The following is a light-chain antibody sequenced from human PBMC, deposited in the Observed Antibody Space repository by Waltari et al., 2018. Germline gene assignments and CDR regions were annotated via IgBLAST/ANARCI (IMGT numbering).Light chain of an antibody. CDR1: SGHSRSA. J-gene: IGLJ2*01. V-gene: IGLV4-69*01. CDR2: INREGSH. Sequence: QLVLTQSPSVSASLGASVKLTCTLSSGHSRSAIARHPVQPEKGPRYSMKINREGSHRKGDGIPDRFSGSGSGAERYLTISSLQSEDEADYYCQTWGRDILVVFGGGTKLTVL. CDR3: QTWGRDILVV.